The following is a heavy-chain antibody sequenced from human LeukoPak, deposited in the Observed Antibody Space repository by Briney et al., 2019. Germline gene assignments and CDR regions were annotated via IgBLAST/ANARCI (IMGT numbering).Heavy chain of an antibody. J-gene: IGHJ6*03. Sequence: ASVKVSCKVSGYTLTELSMHWVRQAPGKGLEWMGGFDPEDGETIYAQKFQGRVTMTEDTSTDTAYMELSSLRSEDTAVYYCATSIFGVVIPSYYYYMDVWGKGTTVTVSS. CDR3: ATSIFGVVIPSYYYYMDV. D-gene: IGHD3-3*01. CDR1: GYTLTELS. CDR2: FDPEDGET. V-gene: IGHV1-24*01.